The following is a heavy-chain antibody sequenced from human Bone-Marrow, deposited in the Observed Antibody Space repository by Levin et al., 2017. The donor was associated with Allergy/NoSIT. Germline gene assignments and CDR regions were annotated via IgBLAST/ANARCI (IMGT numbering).Heavy chain of an antibody. CDR2: INPNSGGT. Sequence: GASVKVSCKASGYTFTGYYMHWVRQAPGQGLEWMGWINPNSGGTNYAQKFQGRVTMTRDTSISTAYMELSRLRSDDTAVYYCARGCYDFWSGFHYYGMDVWGQGTTVTVSS. CDR1: GYTFTGYY. J-gene: IGHJ6*02. CDR3: ARGCYDFWSGFHYYGMDV. D-gene: IGHD3-3*01. V-gene: IGHV1-2*02.